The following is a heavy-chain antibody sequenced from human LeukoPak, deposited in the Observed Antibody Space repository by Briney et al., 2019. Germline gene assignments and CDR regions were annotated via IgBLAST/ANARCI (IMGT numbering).Heavy chain of an antibody. Sequence: GGSLRLSCVASGFTFSRFELNWVRQAPGKGLEWVSHISTGTYIAYADSVKGRFTVSRDNSKSTLYMQMNSLRADDTAVYYCARDYGSGSSYDTVYWGQGTLVTASS. CDR3: ARDYGSGSSYDTVY. D-gene: IGHD3-10*01. V-gene: IGHV3-48*03. CDR1: GFTFSRFE. CDR2: ISTGTYI. J-gene: IGHJ4*02.